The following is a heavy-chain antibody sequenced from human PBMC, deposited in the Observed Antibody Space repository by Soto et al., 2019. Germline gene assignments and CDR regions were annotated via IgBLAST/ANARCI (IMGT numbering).Heavy chain of an antibody. CDR2: ISGSGGST. D-gene: IGHD2-15*01. CDR3: AKEISDSGGRCYSAEGY. J-gene: IGHJ4*02. CDR1: VFTCISYS. V-gene: IGHV3-23*01. Sequence: GGSLILSCSSSVFTCISYSMSWFRQAPVNWLEWVSAISGSGGSTYYADSVKGRFTISIDNSKNTLYLQMNSLRAEDTDVYYCAKEISDSGGRCYSAEGYWGQGTMVTVSS.